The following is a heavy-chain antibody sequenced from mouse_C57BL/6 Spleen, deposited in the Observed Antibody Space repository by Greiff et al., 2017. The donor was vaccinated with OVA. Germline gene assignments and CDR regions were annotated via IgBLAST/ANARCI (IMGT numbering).Heavy chain of an antibody. CDR2: INPNYGTT. Sequence: SGPELVKPGASVKISCKASGYSFTDYNMNWVKQSNGKSLEWIGVINPNYGTTSYNQKFKGKATLTVDQSSSTAYMQLNSLTSEDSAVYYCARNGEKYGYDGYYAMDYWGQGTSVTVSS. V-gene: IGHV1-39*01. J-gene: IGHJ4*01. CDR3: ARNGEKYGYDGYYAMDY. D-gene: IGHD2-2*01. CDR1: GYSFTDYN.